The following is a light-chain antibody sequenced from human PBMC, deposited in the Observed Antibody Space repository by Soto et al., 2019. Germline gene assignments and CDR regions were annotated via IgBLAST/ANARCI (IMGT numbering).Light chain of an antibody. Sequence: VLTQSPATLYLSPGERATLSCRASQSVTKYLAWYQQKHGQALRLVMFDVSKRATGIPARFSGSGSGTDFTLPSSRLDPEDFAVYDCHQRSNWPLTVGGGTKLEI. CDR3: HQRSNWPLT. J-gene: IGKJ4*01. V-gene: IGKV3-11*01. CDR2: DVS. CDR1: QSVTKY.